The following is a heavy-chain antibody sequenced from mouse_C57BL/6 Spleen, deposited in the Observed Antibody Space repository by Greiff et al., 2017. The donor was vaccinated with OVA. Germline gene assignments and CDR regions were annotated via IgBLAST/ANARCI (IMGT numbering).Heavy chain of an antibody. CDR1: GYTFTSYW. J-gene: IGHJ4*01. D-gene: IGHD2-5*01. V-gene: IGHV1-64*01. CDR2: IHPNSGST. Sequence: QVQLQQPGAELVKPGASVKLSCKASGYTFTSYWMHWVKQRPGQGLEWIGMIHPNSGSTNYNQKFKGKATLTVDTSSSTAYMQLSSLTSEDSAVYYCARRSNYGGYAMDYWGQGTSVTVSS. CDR3: ARRSNYGGYAMDY.